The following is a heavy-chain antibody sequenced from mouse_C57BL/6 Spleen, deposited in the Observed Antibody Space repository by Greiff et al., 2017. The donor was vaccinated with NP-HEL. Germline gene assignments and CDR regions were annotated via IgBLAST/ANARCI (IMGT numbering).Heavy chain of an antibody. J-gene: IGHJ2*01. V-gene: IGHV1-39*01. CDR2: INPNYGTT. Sequence: EVQLQQSGPELVKPGASVKISCKASGYSFTDYNMNWVKQSNGKSLEWIGVINPNYGTTSYNQKFKGKATLTVDQSSNTAYMQLNSLTSEDAAVYYCARSGSRDCNGYFDYWGKGTTLTVSS. CDR3: ARSGSRDCNGYFDY. CDR1: GYSFTDYN. D-gene: IGHD3-1*01.